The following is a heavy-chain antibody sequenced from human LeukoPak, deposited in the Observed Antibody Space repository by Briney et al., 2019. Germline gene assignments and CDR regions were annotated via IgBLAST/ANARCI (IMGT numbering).Heavy chain of an antibody. CDR3: AGVYYYDSSGYQEG. D-gene: IGHD3-22*01. Sequence: SETLSLTCTVSGGSISSYYWSWLRQPPGKGLEWIGYIYYSGSTNYNPSLKSRVTISVDTSKNQFSLKLSSVTAAVTAVYYCAGVYYYDSSGYQEGWGQGTLVTVSS. CDR2: IYYSGST. V-gene: IGHV4-59*01. J-gene: IGHJ4*02. CDR1: GGSISSYY.